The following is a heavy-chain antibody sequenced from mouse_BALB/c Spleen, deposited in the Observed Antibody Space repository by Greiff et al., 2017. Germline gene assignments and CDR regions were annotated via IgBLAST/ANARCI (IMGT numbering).Heavy chain of an antibody. J-gene: IGHJ3*01. V-gene: IGHV5-12-2*01. CDR3: ARQDYGSSWFAY. Sequence: EGQLVESGGGLVQPGGSLKLSCAASGFTFSSYTMSWVRQTPEKRLEWVAYISNGGGSTYYPDTVKGRFTISRDNAKNTLYLQMSSLKSEDTAMYYCARQDYGSSWFAYWGQGTLVTVSA. D-gene: IGHD1-1*01. CDR2: ISNGGGST. CDR1: GFTFSSYT.